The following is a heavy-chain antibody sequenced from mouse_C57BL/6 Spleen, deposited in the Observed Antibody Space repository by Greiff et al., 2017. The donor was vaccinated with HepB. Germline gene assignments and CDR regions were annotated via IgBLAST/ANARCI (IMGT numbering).Heavy chain of an antibody. CDR2: IYPRSGNT. CDR1: GYTFTSYG. V-gene: IGHV1-81*01. J-gene: IGHJ2*01. D-gene: IGHD2-1*01. Sequence: VMLVESGAELARPGASVKLSCKASGYTFTSYGISWVKQRTGQGLEWIGEIYPRSGNTYYNEKFKGKATLTADKSSSTAYMELRSLTSEDSAVYFCARWNGNFGYFDYWGQGTTLTVSS. CDR3: ARWNGNFGYFDY.